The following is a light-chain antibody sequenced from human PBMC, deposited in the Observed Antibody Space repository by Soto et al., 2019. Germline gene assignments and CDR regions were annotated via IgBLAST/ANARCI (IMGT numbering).Light chain of an antibody. CDR3: QKYNSATRK. J-gene: IGKJ1*01. Sequence: DIQMTQSPSSLSASVGDRVTITCRESQGISNYLVWYQQKPGKVPKRLIYAASTFQSGVPSRVSGSGSGTDFTLTISTLQTEDLETYYCQKYNSATRKFGQGTKVEIE. CDR1: QGISNY. CDR2: AAS. V-gene: IGKV1-27*01.